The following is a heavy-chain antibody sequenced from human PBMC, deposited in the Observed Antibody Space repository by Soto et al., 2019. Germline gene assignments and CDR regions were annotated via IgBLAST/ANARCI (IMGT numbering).Heavy chain of an antibody. V-gene: IGHV1-69*13. Sequence: SVKVSCRAFDYTFTSYDISWVLRAPGQGRQWLRGIIPHFGNTNYAQTFQGRVTMTADGSTSTAYMELSRLRSEDTAVYYCARGVHQERRPTVYYGMAAWGQGTRVTVYS. J-gene: IGHJ6*02. CDR3: ARGVHQERRPTVYYGMAA. CDR1: DYTFTSYD. CDR2: IIPHFGNT. D-gene: IGHD1-1*01.